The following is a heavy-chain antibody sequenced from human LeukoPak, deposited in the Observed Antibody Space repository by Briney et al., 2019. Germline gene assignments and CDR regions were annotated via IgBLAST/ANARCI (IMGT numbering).Heavy chain of an antibody. Sequence: SETLSLTCTVSGGSISSSSYYWGWIRQPPGKGLEWIGSIYYSGSTYYNPSLKSRVTISVDTSKNQFSLKLSSVTAADTAVYYCASPNGTTVEYAFDIWGQGTMVTVSS. D-gene: IGHD4-23*01. CDR2: IYYSGST. CDR1: GGSISSSSYY. CDR3: ASPNGTTVEYAFDI. J-gene: IGHJ3*02. V-gene: IGHV4-39*01.